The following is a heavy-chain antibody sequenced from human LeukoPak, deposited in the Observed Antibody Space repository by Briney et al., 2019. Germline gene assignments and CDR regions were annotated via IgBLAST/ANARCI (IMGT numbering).Heavy chain of an antibody. V-gene: IGHV3-30*02. CDR1: GFTFSSYG. Sequence: GGSLRLSCAASGFTFSSYGMHWVRQAPGKGLEWVAFIRYDGSSKYYADSVKGRFTISRDNSKNTLYLQMNSLGAEDTAVYYCARDIGSSWYRDDAFDTWGQGTMVTVSS. J-gene: IGHJ3*02. CDR3: ARDIGSSWYRDDAFDT. CDR2: IRYDGSSK. D-gene: IGHD6-13*01.